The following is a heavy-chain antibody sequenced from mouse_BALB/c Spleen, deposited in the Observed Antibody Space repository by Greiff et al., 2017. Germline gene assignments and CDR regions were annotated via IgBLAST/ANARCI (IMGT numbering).Heavy chain of an antibody. CDR2: INSNGGST. CDR1: GFTFSSYG. CDR3: ARDRGTFFAY. J-gene: IGHJ3*01. Sequence: DVHLVESGGGLVQPGGSLKLSCAASGFTFSSYGMSWVRQTPDKRLELVATINSNGGSTYYPDSVKGRFTISRDNAKNTLYLQMSSLKSEDTAMYYCARDRGTFFAYWGQGTLVTVSA. D-gene: IGHD3-1*01. V-gene: IGHV5-6-3*01.